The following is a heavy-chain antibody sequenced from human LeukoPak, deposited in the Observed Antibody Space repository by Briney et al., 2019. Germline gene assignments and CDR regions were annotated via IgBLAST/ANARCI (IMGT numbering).Heavy chain of an antibody. V-gene: IGHV4-39*07. Sequence: PSETLSLTCTVSGGSISSSSYYWGWIRQPPGKGLEWIGSIYYSGSTYYNPSLKSRVTISVDTSKNQFSLKLSSVTAADTAVYYCARLYYYGSGSINWGQGTLVTVSS. CDR3: ARLYYYGSGSIN. D-gene: IGHD3-10*01. J-gene: IGHJ4*02. CDR2: IYYSGST. CDR1: GGSISSSSYY.